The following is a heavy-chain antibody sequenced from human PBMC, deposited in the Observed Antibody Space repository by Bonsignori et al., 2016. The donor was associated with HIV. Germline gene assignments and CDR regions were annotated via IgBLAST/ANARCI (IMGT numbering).Heavy chain of an antibody. CDR2: IKTRLYGRTT. CDR3: TTSHSGSAFDSFRA. Sequence: WIRQPPGKGLEWVSVIKTRLYGRTTAYAASVKDRFSASRDDSRSISYLQMDNLRTEDTGVYYCTTSHSGSAFDSFRAWGHGTTVTVSS. J-gene: IGHJ3*01. D-gene: IGHD3-10*01. V-gene: IGHV3-49*02.